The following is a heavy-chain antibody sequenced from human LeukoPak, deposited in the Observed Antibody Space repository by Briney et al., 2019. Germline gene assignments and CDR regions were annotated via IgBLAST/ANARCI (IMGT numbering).Heavy chain of an antibody. D-gene: IGHD3-9*01. V-gene: IGHV1-3*01. CDR3: ARGYYDLLTGHVVTYYFDY. CDR2: INAGNGKT. Sequence: GASVKVSCTASGYTFTNYAVHWVRQAPGQRHEWMGWINAGNGKTNYSQKFQVRVTLTRDTSASTVYMELSSLRSEDTAVYYCARGYYDLLTGHVVTYYFDYWGQGTLVTVSS. CDR1: GYTFTNYA. J-gene: IGHJ4*02.